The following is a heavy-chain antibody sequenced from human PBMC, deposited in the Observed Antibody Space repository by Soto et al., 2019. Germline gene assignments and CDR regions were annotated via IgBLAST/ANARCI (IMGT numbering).Heavy chain of an antibody. V-gene: IGHV1-8*01. CDR2: MNPNSGNT. J-gene: IGHJ4*02. CDR3: ARELTSRALDY. Sequence: QVQLVQSGAEVKKPGASVKVSCKASGYTFTSYDINWVRQATGQGLEWMGWMNPNSGNTGYAQKFKGRVTMTSNTSILTAYMEPTSLRSEATAVSFCARELTSRALDYWGQGTLVTVSS. D-gene: IGHD3-16*01. CDR1: GYTFTSYD.